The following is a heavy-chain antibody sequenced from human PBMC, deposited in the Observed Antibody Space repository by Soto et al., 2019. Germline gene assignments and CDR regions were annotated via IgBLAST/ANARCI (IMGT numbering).Heavy chain of an antibody. CDR2: FDPEDGET. V-gene: IGHV1-24*01. D-gene: IGHD6-13*01. Sequence: QVQLVQSGAEVKKPGASVKVSCKVSGYTLTELSMHWVRQAPGKGLEWMGGFDPEDGETIYAQKFQGRVTMTEDTSTDTAYMELSSMRSDATAVYYCATYDSSSWWGWFDTWGQGTLVTVSS. CDR1: GYTLTELS. CDR3: ATYDSSSWWGWFDT. J-gene: IGHJ5*02.